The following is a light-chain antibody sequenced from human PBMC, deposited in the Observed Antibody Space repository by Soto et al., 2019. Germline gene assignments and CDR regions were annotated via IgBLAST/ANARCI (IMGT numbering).Light chain of an antibody. V-gene: IGKV3-15*01. Sequence: IVMTQSPATLSVSPGERATLSCRASQSVGRSLAWYQQKPGQAPRLLLYGTSARATAIPATGSGSGSATAFTLTISSLQSEDFPTDYCQQYDNWPSVTFGRGTKVEIK. CDR2: GTS. CDR1: QSVGRS. CDR3: QQYDNWPSVT. J-gene: IGKJ4*01.